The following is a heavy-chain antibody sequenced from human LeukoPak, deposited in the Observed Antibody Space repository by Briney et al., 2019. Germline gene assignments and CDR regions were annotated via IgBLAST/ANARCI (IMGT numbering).Heavy chain of an antibody. CDR1: GFTFSSYS. Sequence: GGSLRPSCAASGFTFSSYSMNWVRQAPGKGLEWVSYISSSSSTIYYADSVKGRFTISRDNAKNSLYLQMNSLRAEDTAVYYCAKDGYSSGWSFDYWGQGTLVTVSS. CDR2: ISSSSSTI. CDR3: AKDGYSSGWSFDY. D-gene: IGHD6-19*01. V-gene: IGHV3-48*04. J-gene: IGHJ4*02.